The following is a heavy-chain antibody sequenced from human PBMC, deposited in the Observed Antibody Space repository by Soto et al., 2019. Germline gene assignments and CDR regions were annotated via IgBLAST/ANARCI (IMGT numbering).Heavy chain of an antibody. D-gene: IGHD3-3*01. CDR2: IYYSGST. CDR1: GGSISSGDYY. V-gene: IGHV4-30-4*01. J-gene: IGHJ1*01. Sequence: PSETLSLTCTVSGGSISSGDYYWSWIRQPPGKGLEWIGYIYYSGSTYYNPSLKSRVTISVDTSKNQFSLKLSSVTAADTAVYYCAIFILWSGPTEYFQLWGQGTLVTGSS. CDR3: AIFILWSGPTEYFQL.